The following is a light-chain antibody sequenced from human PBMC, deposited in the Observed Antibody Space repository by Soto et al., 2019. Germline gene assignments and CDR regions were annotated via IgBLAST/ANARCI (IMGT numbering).Light chain of an antibody. V-gene: IGLV7-43*01. CDR2: TTS. J-gene: IGLJ3*02. CDR3: LLYFRAGQPWV. Sequence: QAVVTQEPSLTVSPGGTITLTCASSTGAVTTGHYPSWFQQKPGQPPRALIYTTSDKHSWTPARFSGSLLGGKAALTVSGVQPEDEAEYYCLLYFRAGQPWVFGGGTKVTVL. CDR1: TGAVTTGHY.